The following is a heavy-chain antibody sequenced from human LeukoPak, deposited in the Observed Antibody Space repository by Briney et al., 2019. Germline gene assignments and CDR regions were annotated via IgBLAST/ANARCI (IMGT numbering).Heavy chain of an antibody. V-gene: IGHV1-2*06. CDR3: ARDGPIAAAGIYHYGMDV. CDR1: GYTFTGYY. Sequence: ASVKVSCKASGYTFTGYYMHWVRQAPGQGLEWMGLINPNSGGTNYAQKFQGRGTMTRDRSISTAYMELSRLRSDATALYYCARDGPIAAAGIYHYGMDVWGQGTTVPVSS. D-gene: IGHD6-13*01. CDR2: INPNSGGT. J-gene: IGHJ6*02.